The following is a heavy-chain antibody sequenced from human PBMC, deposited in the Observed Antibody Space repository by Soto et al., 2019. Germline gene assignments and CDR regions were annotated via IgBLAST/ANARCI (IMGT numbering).Heavy chain of an antibody. V-gene: IGHV1-18*01. J-gene: IGHJ6*01. CDR1: GNSFSSNV. CDR3: ARMGASGDYTGYMHV. D-gene: IGHD4-17*01. CDR2: ISASNGDT. Sequence: QLHLVQSGAELKKPGASVKISCRASGNSFSSNVIGWVRQAPGQGLEWMSWISASNGDTNYAQKFRGRVTVTTDTPTSTVYMEMRGLTSDDSAVYYCARMGASGDYTGYMHVWGKGTAVTVSS.